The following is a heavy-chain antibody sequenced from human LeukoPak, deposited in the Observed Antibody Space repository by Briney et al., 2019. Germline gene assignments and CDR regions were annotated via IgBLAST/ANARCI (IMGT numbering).Heavy chain of an antibody. J-gene: IGHJ4*02. CDR1: GFTFSSYA. CDR2: ISGSGGST. Sequence: PGGSLRLSCAASGFTFSSYAMSWVRQAPGKGLEWVSAISGSGGSTYYADSVKGRFTISRDNSKNTLYLQMNSLRAEDTAVYYCAKFPPSLVDTAKAFDYWGQGTLVTVSS. D-gene: IGHD5-18*01. CDR3: AKFPPSLVDTAKAFDY. V-gene: IGHV3-23*01.